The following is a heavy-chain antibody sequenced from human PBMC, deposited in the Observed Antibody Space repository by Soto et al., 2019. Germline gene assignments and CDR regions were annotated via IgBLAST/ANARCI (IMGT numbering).Heavy chain of an antibody. D-gene: IGHD2-2*01. CDR3: ARSRAVVVRGGIDY. CDR2: INHSGST. J-gene: IGHJ4*02. Sequence: QVQLQQWGAGLLKPSETLSLTCAVYGGSFSGYYWSWIRQPPGKGLEWIGEINHSGSTNYNPSLKSRVTISVDTSKNQFSLKLSSVTAADTAVYYCARSRAVVVRGGIDYWGQGTLVTVSS. V-gene: IGHV4-34*01. CDR1: GGSFSGYY.